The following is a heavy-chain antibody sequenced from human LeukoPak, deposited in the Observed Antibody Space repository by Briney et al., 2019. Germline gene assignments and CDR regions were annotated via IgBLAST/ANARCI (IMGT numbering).Heavy chain of an antibody. CDR3: ARSAVTRAGVFDY. CDR2: IYPGGST. V-gene: IGHV4-4*07. D-gene: IGHD4-17*01. CDR1: GVSFSSYY. J-gene: IGHJ4*02. Sequence: SETLSLTCTVSGVSFSSYYWTWIRQPAGKGLEWLGRIYPGGSTYYSPSLESRLTISADTSKNQFSLNLRSMTAADTAVYFCARSAVTRAGVFDYWGRGILVTVSS.